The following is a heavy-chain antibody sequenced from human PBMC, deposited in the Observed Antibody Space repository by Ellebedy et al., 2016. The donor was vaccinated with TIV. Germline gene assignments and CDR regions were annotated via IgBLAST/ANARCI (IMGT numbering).Heavy chain of an antibody. V-gene: IGHV2-26*01. CDR2: IFSNDKE. J-gene: IGHJ4*02. CDR1: GFSLANIIMG. Sequence: SGPTLVKPKETLTLTCTVSGFSLANIIMGVSWIRQPPGKALEWLAHIFSNDKESYSTSLRSRLSISKATSKSQVVLTMTNVDPLDKATYYCARALYYCGGDCPYNFDYWGQGAVVTVSS. D-gene: IGHD2-21*02. CDR3: ARALYYCGGDCPYNFDY.